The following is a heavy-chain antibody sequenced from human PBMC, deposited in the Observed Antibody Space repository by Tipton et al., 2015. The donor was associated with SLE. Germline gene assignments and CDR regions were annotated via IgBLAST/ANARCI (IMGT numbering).Heavy chain of an antibody. CDR3: ARGRGIYDAFDI. V-gene: IGHV3-23*01. CDR2: ISVSGGST. J-gene: IGHJ3*02. CDR1: GFTFSSYA. D-gene: IGHD1-26*01. Sequence: SLRLSCAASGFTFSSYAMSWVRQAPGKGLELVSFISVSGGSTYFADSVKGRFTISRDNSKNTLYLQMNSLRAGDTAVYYCARGRGIYDAFDIWGQGTMVTVSS.